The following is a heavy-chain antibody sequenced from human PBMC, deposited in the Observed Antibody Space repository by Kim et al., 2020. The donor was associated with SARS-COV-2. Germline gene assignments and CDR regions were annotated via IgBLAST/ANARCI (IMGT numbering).Heavy chain of an antibody. CDR2: ISYDGSNK. J-gene: IGHJ6*01. CDR3: PKERGLRYVDGSPFYGM. Sequence: GGSQRLSCAASGFPFSSYGMHWVRQAPGKGLEWVAVISYDGSNKYCADSVKGRFTISRDNSKNTLYRQMTSLRAEDTAVYYCPKERGLRYVDGSPFYGM. D-gene: IGHD3-9*01. CDR1: GFPFSSYG. V-gene: IGHV3-30*18.